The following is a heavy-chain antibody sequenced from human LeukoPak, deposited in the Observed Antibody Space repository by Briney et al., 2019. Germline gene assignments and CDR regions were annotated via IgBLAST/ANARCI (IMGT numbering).Heavy chain of an antibody. V-gene: IGHV3-23*01. CDR3: STSVYGGNSEGY. CDR2: ISGSGGST. D-gene: IGHD4-23*01. J-gene: IGHJ4*02. CDR1: GFTFSSYA. Sequence: PGGSLRLSCAASGFTFSSYAMSWVRQAPGKGLEWVSGISGSGGSTNYADSVKGRFTISRDNSRNTLYPQMNSLRAEDTAVFYCSTSVYGGNSEGYWGQGTLVTVSS.